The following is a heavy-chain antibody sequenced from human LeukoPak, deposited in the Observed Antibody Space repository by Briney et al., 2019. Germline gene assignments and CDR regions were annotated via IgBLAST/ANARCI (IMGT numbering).Heavy chain of an antibody. CDR3: ARVGVVPAALYYFDC. D-gene: IGHD2-2*01. V-gene: IGHV3-53*01. Sequence: GGSLRLSCAASGFTVSSNYMSWVRQAPGKGLELVSVIYSGGSTYYADSVKGRFTISRDNSKNTLYLQMNSLRAEDTAVYYCARVGVVPAALYYFDCWGQGTLVTVSS. CDR1: GFTVSSNY. J-gene: IGHJ4*02. CDR2: IYSGGST.